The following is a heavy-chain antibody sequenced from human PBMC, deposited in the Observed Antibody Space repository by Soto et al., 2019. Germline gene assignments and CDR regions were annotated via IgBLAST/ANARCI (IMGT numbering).Heavy chain of an antibody. CDR2: IYWDDDK. V-gene: IGHV2-5*02. Sequence: VSGPTLVNPTQTLTLTCTFSGFSLSTSGVGVGWIRQPPGKALEWLALIYWDDDKRYSPSLKSRLTITKDTSKNQVVLTMTNMDPVDTATYYCAHSRDYDFWSGYQKSNWFDPWGQGTLVTVSS. D-gene: IGHD3-3*01. CDR1: GFSLSTSGVG. J-gene: IGHJ5*02. CDR3: AHSRDYDFWSGYQKSNWFDP.